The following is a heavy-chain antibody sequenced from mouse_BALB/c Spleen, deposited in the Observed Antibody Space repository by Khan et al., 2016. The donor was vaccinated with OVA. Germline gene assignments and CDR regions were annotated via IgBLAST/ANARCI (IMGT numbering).Heavy chain of an antibody. V-gene: IGHV3-2*02. CDR2: ISYSGST. CDR1: GYSITSGYG. CDR3: ARTARIKY. D-gene: IGHD1-2*01. J-gene: IGHJ2*01. Sequence: EVQLVETGPGLVKPSQSLSLTCTVTGYSITSGYGWNWIRQFPGNKLEWMGYISYSGSTNYNPSLKSRISITRDTSKNQFFLQLNSVTTEDTATYYCARTARIKYWGQGTTLTVPS.